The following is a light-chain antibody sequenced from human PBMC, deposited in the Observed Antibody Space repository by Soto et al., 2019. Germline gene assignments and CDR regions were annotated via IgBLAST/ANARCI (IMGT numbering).Light chain of an antibody. CDR1: QSISSW. CDR3: QQYNSYRT. Sequence: IQMTQSPSALSASVGDRVTITCRASQSISSWLAWYQQKPGKAPKLLIYDASSLESGVPSRFSGSGSGTEFTLTISSLQPDDFATYYCQQYNSYRTFGPGTKV. V-gene: IGKV1-5*01. J-gene: IGKJ1*01. CDR2: DAS.